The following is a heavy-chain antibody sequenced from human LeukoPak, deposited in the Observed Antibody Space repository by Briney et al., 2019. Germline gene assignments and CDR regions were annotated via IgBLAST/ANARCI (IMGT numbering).Heavy chain of an antibody. CDR2: ISWNSGSI. J-gene: IGHJ4*02. CDR1: GFTFDDYA. CDR3: AKGDWFDY. V-gene: IGHV3-9*01. D-gene: IGHD3/OR15-3a*01. Sequence: PGGSLRLSCAASGFTFDDYAMHWVRQAPGKGLEWVSGISWNSGSIGYADSVKGRVTISRDYAKNSLYLQMNSLRVDDTAFYYCAKGDWFDYWGQGTVVTVSS.